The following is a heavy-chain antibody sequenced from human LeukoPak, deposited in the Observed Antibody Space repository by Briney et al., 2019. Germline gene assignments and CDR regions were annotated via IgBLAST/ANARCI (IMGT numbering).Heavy chain of an antibody. CDR2: IYYSGST. J-gene: IGHJ4*02. D-gene: IGHD3-3*01. Sequence: SETLSLTCAVSGGSISSGGYSWSWIRQPPGKGLEWIGYIYYSGSTNYNPSLKSRVTISVDTSKNQFSLKLSSVTAADTAVYYCARSITIFGVVRQVDYWGQGTLVTVSS. CDR1: GGSISSGGYS. CDR3: ARSITIFGVVRQVDY. V-gene: IGHV4-61*08.